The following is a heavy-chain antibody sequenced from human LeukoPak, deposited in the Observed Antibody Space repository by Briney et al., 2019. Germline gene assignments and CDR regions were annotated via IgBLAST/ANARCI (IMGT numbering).Heavy chain of an antibody. CDR1: GGSISSYY. CDR3: ARDARGWSGFDY. CDR2: IYTTGNT. D-gene: IGHD3-3*01. V-gene: IGHV4-4*07. Sequence: SETLSLTCSVSGGSISSYYWSWLRQPAGKGREWVGRIYTTGNTDYNPSLKSRVTMSVDTSKNQFSLNLSSVTAADTAVYYCARDARGWSGFDYWGQGTLVTVSS. J-gene: IGHJ4*02.